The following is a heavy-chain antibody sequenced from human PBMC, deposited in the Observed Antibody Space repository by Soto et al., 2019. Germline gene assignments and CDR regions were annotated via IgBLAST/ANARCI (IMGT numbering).Heavy chain of an antibody. Sequence: GGSLRLSCVASGFTFSYYSMSWIRQAPGKGLEWLAFIDSRGRTLSYADSVRGRFTISRDNAENSVYLQMDSLRADDTAVYYCARQAARNYIDSWGQGNSVTVSS. CDR1: GFTFSYYS. D-gene: IGHD6-6*01. CDR2: IDSRGRTL. V-gene: IGHV3-11*01. J-gene: IGHJ4*02. CDR3: ARQAARNYIDS.